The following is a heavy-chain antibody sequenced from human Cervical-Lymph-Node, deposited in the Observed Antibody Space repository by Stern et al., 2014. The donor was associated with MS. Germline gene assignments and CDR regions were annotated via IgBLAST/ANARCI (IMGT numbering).Heavy chain of an antibody. V-gene: IGHV1-69*09. J-gene: IGHJ5*01. CDR1: GGTFISSYA. CDR3: ARGIVSNRAAATQHNLFDS. CDR2: IIPILGLP. D-gene: IGHD2-15*01. Sequence: QMQLVQSGAEVKKPGSSVNVSCKASGGTFISSYAITWMRQAPGQGLEWMGRIIPILGLPNYAQKFQGRLTITADTSTSTVYMYLTSLRSEDTAVYYCARGIVSNRAAATQHNLFDSWGQGTLVTVSS.